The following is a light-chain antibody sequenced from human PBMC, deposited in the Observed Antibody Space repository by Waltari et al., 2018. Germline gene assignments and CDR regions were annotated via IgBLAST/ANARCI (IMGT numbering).Light chain of an antibody. Sequence: ELVLTQSPGTLRLSPGERATLSGRASQSGSKYLAWYQQRPGQAPRLLIYAASTRATGIPDRFSGSGFGTDFSLTISRLEPEDFAVYYCQNHERLPAKFGQGTKVEIK. V-gene: IGKV3-20*01. CDR3: QNHERLPAK. CDR1: QSGSKY. CDR2: AAS. J-gene: IGKJ1*01.